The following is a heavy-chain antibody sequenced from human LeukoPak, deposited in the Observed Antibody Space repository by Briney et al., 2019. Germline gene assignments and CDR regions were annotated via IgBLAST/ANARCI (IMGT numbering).Heavy chain of an antibody. Sequence: GGSLRLSCAASGFTFSSYAMHWVRQAPGKGLEWVAVISYDGSNKYYADSVKGRFTISRDNSKNTLYLQMNSLRAEDTAVYYCARVGGYRGLEYYFDYWGQGTLVTISS. J-gene: IGHJ4*02. V-gene: IGHV3-30*04. D-gene: IGHD5-12*01. CDR3: ARVGGYRGLEYYFDY. CDR1: GFTFSSYA. CDR2: ISYDGSNK.